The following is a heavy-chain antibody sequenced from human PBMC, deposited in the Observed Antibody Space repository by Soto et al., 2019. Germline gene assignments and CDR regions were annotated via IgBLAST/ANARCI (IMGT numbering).Heavy chain of an antibody. D-gene: IGHD6-13*01. V-gene: IGHV4-4*02. CDR2: IYHSGST. Sequence: SLTCAVSGGSISSSNWWSWVRQPPGKGLEWIGEIYHSGSTNYNPSPKSRVTISVDKSKNQFSLKLSSVTAADTAVYYCARRAAAGTMDRFDPWGQGTLVTVSS. CDR1: GGSISSSNW. J-gene: IGHJ5*02. CDR3: ARRAAAGTMDRFDP.